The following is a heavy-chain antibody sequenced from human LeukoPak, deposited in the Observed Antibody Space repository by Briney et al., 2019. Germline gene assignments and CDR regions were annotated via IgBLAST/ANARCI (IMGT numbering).Heavy chain of an antibody. D-gene: IGHD4/OR15-4a*01. CDR3: ARLRPMTVVSTYYYHAMDV. J-gene: IGHJ6*02. CDR1: SDSITSSY. V-gene: IGHV4-59*08. Sequence: SETLSLTCTVSSDSITSSYWSWIRQPPGKGLEWIGYIHYTGLTNYNPSLKSRVTISVDTSKNQFSMKLTSVTAADTAVYYCARLRPMTVVSTYYYHAMDVWGQGTTVTVSS. CDR2: IHYTGLT.